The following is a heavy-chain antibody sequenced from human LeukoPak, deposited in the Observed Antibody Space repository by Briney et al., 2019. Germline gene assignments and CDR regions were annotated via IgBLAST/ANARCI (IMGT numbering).Heavy chain of an antibody. CDR1: GGSFSGYY. Sequence: ASETLSLTCAVYGGSFSGYYWSWIRQPPGKGLEWIGEINHSGSTNYNPSLKSRVTISVDTSKNQFSLKLSSVTAADTAVYYCARGLSHYDSSGYYYDGMDYWGQGTLVTVSS. CDR3: ARGLSHYDSSGYYYDGMDY. J-gene: IGHJ4*02. V-gene: IGHV4-34*01. D-gene: IGHD3-22*01. CDR2: INHSGST.